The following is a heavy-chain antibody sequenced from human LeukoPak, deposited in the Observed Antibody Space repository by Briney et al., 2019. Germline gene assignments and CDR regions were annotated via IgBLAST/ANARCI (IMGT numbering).Heavy chain of an antibody. CDR1: GFTFSSYA. D-gene: IGHD4-17*01. Sequence: PGGSLRLSCAASGFTFSSYAMSWVRQAPGKGLEWVSSMSGSGGSTYYADSVKGRFTISRDDSKNTLCLQMNSLRAEDTAVYYCARVRYGELDVWGQGTTVTVSS. CDR2: MSGSGGST. V-gene: IGHV3-23*01. J-gene: IGHJ6*02. CDR3: ARVRYGELDV.